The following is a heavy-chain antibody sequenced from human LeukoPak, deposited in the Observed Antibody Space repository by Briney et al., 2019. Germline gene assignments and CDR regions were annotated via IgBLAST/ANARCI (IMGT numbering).Heavy chain of an antibody. Sequence: ASVKVSCKVSGYTLTELSMHWVRQAPGKGLEWMEGFDPEDGETIYAQKLQGRDTMTEETSTDTAYMELSSLRSEDKAVYYCATPRIGYCSGGFCYSFDYWGQGTLVTVSS. V-gene: IGHV1-24*01. D-gene: IGHD2-15*01. CDR2: FDPEDGET. CDR1: GYTLTELS. J-gene: IGHJ4*02. CDR3: ATPRIGYCSGGFCYSFDY.